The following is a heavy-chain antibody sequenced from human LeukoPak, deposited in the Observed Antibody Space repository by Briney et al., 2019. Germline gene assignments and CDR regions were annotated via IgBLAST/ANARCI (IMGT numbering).Heavy chain of an antibody. Sequence: GGSLKLSCAASGFTVSSNYMSWVRQAPGKGLEWVAFIRYDGSNKYYADSVKGRFTISRDNSKNTLYLQMNSLRAEDTAVYYCAKDQGLVATSSDYFDYWGQGTLVTVSS. CDR2: IRYDGSNK. D-gene: IGHD5-12*01. CDR3: AKDQGLVATSSDYFDY. J-gene: IGHJ4*02. CDR1: GFTVSSNY. V-gene: IGHV3-30*02.